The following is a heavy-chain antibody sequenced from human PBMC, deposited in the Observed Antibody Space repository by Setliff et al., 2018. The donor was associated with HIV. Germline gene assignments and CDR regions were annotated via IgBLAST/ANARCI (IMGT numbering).Heavy chain of an antibody. D-gene: IGHD4-17*01. CDR2: IYFTGSS. CDR3: ARVQMAYAAFDV. CDR1: GGSISTYY. V-gene: IGHV4-59*01. J-gene: IGHJ3*01. Sequence: PSETLSLTCTVSGGSISTYYWSWIRQPPGKGLEWIGSIYFTGSSDNNPSLKSRVTLSVDTSKHQFSLKLSSVTAADTAVYYCARVQMAYAAFDVWGQGTMVNRLL.